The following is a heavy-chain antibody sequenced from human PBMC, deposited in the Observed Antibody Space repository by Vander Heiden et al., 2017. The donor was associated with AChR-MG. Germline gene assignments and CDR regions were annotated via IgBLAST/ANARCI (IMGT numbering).Heavy chain of an antibody. CDR3: STDSGITAAGIFDY. CDR1: GLAFSKCW. CDR2: IKSRHDGGTT. D-gene: IGHD6-13*01. J-gene: IGHJ4*02. Sequence: EVHLVESGGALVKPGGYLRLSGAASGLAFSKCWMSWARQAPGKGLEWIGRIKSRHDGGTTDYAAPVRGRFTISRDDSGNTVYLQMNSLKIEDTAVYYCSTDSGITAAGIFDYWGQGTLVTVSS. V-gene: IGHV3-15*02.